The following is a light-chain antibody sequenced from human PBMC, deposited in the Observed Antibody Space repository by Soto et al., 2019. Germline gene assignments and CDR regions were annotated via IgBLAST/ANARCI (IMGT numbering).Light chain of an antibody. CDR1: QSVSSSY. CDR2: GAS. J-gene: IGKJ1*01. V-gene: IGKV3-20*01. CDR3: QQYGSSPRT. Sequence: EIVLTQSPGTLSLSTGERATLSCRASQSVSSSYLAWYQQKPGQAPRLLIYGASSRATGIPGRFSGSGSGTDFTLTISRLEPEDFAVYYCQQYGSSPRTFGQGTKVEIK.